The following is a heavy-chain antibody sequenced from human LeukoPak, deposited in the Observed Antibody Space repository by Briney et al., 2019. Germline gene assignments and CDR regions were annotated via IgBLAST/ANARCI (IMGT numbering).Heavy chain of an antibody. D-gene: IGHD5-24*01. CDR3: ANGDGFDY. CDR1: GFTFSNFW. J-gene: IGHJ4*02. V-gene: IGHV3-7*01. CDR2: IKQDGSEK. Sequence: GGSLRLSCATSGFTFSNFWMSWVRQAPGKGLEWVANIKQDGSEKYYVDSVKGRFTISRDNAKNSLYLQMNSLRAEDTAVYYCANGDGFDYWGQGTLVTVSS.